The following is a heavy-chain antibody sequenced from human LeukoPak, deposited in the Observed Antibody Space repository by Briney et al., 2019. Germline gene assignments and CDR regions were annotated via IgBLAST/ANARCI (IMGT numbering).Heavy chain of an antibody. CDR3: AGGTTGTTGLWVNNDY. D-gene: IGHD1-1*01. Sequence: SVKVSCKASGGTFSSYAISWVRQAPGQGLELMGGIIPIFGTANYAQEFQGRVTITEDESTSTAYMELSSVRSEDTAVYYCAGGTTGTTGLWVNNDYWAREPWSPSPQ. J-gene: IGHJ4*02. V-gene: IGHV1-69*13. CDR1: GGTFSSYA. CDR2: IIPIFGTA.